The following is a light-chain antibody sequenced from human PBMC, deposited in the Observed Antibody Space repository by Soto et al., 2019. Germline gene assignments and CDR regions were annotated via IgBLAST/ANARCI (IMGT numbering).Light chain of an antibody. J-gene: IGKJ5*01. CDR2: TSS. CDR1: QGIGNY. V-gene: IGKV1-9*01. CDR3: QQVNSYPIT. Sequence: DIQMTQSPSSLSASVGDRVTITCRASQGIGNYLAWYQQKPGKVPKLLIYTSSTLQSGVPSRFSGSYSGTEFTLTITSLQPEDFATYYCQQVNSYPITFGQGTRLEIK.